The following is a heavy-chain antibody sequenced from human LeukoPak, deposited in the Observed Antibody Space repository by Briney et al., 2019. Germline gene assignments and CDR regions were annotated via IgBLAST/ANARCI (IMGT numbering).Heavy chain of an antibody. V-gene: IGHV3-9*01. J-gene: IGHJ4*02. CDR3: AKEERLYDSSAPVGY. CDR2: ISWNSGSI. D-gene: IGHD3-22*01. CDR1: GSTFDDYA. Sequence: GRSLRLSCAASGSTFDDYAMHWVRQAPGKGLEWVSCISWNSGSIGYADSVKGRFTISRDNAKNSLYLQMNSLRAEDTALYYCAKEERLYDSSAPVGYWGQGTLVTVSS.